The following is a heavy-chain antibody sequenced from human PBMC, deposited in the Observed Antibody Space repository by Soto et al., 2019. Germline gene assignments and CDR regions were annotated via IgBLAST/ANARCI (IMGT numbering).Heavy chain of an antibody. Sequence: SETLSLTCTVSGGSISSSDYYWSWIRQPPGKGLEWIGYIYYSGITYYNPSLKSRVTISVDTSKNQFSLKMSSVTAADTAVYYCAREVEVIMAPHFDNWGQGTLVT. D-gene: IGHD3-10*01. V-gene: IGHV4-30-4*01. CDR2: IYYSGIT. CDR3: AREVEVIMAPHFDN. J-gene: IGHJ4*02. CDR1: GGSISSSDYY.